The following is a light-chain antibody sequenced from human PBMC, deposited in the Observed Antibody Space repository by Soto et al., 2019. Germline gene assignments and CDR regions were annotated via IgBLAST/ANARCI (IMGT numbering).Light chain of an antibody. CDR2: GAS. J-gene: IGKJ1*01. CDR3: QQYGSLSWT. V-gene: IGKV3-20*01. Sequence: EIVLTQSPCTLSLSPGERATLPCRASQSVTSSFLACYQQKPGQDPRLLIYGASSRATGIPDRISGSGSGTDFTLTIIRLEPEDFAVYYCQQYGSLSWTFGQGTKVDI. CDR1: QSVTSSF.